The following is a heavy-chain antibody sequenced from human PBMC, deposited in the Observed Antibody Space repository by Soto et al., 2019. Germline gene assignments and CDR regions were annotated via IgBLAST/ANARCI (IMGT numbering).Heavy chain of an antibody. J-gene: IGHJ4*02. V-gene: IGHV1-18*01. CDR2: ISPYNGNT. D-gene: IGHD5-12*01. Sequence: QVQLVQSGGEVKKPGASVKVSCKASGYTFTSYAISWLRQAPGQGLEWMGWISPYNGNTNYTERLQGRVTMTTDTSTRTGYVELTSLRSDDTAICDGARGGWLRRPGPFDYWGQGTLVIVSS. CDR1: GYTFTSYA. CDR3: ARGGWLRRPGPFDY.